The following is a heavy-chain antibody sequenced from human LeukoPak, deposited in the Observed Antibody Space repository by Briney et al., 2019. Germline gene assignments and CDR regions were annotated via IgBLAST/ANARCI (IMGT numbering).Heavy chain of an antibody. CDR3: ARRSEVVAATSYYGMDV. D-gene: IGHD2-15*01. J-gene: IGHJ6*02. CDR2: ISAYNGNT. CDR1: GYTFTSYG. Sequence: GASVKVSCKASGYTFTSYGISWVRQAPGQGLEWMGWISAYNGNTNYAQKLRGRVTMTTDTSTSTAYMELRSLRSDDTAVYYCARRSEVVAATSYYGMDVWGQGTTVTVSS. V-gene: IGHV1-18*01.